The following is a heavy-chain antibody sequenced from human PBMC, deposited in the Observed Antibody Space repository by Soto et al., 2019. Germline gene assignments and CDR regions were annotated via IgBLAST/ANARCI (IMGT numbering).Heavy chain of an antibody. Sequence: SETLSLTCTVSGGSISSYYWSWIRQPPGKGLEWIGSMHYTGTTYYNPSLKSRVTVFVDTSKNQVSLKLSSVTAADTAVYYCARHFSVDYFDYWGQGALVTAPQ. V-gene: IGHV4-59*05. J-gene: IGHJ4*02. CDR2: MHYTGTT. CDR1: GGSISSYY. CDR3: ARHFSVDYFDY.